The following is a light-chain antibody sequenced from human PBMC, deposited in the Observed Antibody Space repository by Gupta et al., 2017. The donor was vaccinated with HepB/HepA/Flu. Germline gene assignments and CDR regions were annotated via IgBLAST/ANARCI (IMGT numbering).Light chain of an antibody. CDR1: SSNIGNNY. Sequence: QSVFTQPPSVSAAPGQKVTISCSGSSSNIGNNYVSWYQQRPGTAPKLPIYDNNKRPSGIPDRFSGSKSGTSATLGITGLQTGDEADYYCGTWDSSLSAVVFGGGTKLTVL. J-gene: IGLJ2*01. CDR3: GTWDSSLSAVV. CDR2: DNN. V-gene: IGLV1-51*01.